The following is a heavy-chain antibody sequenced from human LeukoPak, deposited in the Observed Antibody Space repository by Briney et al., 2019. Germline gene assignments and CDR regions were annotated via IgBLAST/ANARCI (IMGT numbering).Heavy chain of an antibody. D-gene: IGHD5-12*01. CDR2: INSDGSST. J-gene: IGHJ4*02. Sequence: GGSLRLSCAASGFTFSSYWMHWVRQAPGKGLVWVSRINSDGSSTSYADSVKGRFTISRDNAKNTLYLQMNSLRAEDTAVYYCARSSGYDFFDYWGQGTLATVSS. CDR1: GFTFSSYW. CDR3: ARSSGYDFFDY. V-gene: IGHV3-74*01.